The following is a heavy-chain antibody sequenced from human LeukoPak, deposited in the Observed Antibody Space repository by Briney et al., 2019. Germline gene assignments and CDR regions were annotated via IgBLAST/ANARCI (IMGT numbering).Heavy chain of an antibody. CDR3: AKDRSYFGDFLDY. Sequence: GGSLRLCCAASCFTFSSYWMHWFRQATGKVLESVPVISYDGTNKYYAASVKGRFTISRDNSKNTLYLQMKSLRAEDTAMYYCAKDRSYFGDFLDYWGQGALVTVSS. V-gene: IGHV3-30*18. J-gene: IGHJ4*02. CDR1: CFTFSSYW. D-gene: IGHD4-17*01. CDR2: ISYDGTNK.